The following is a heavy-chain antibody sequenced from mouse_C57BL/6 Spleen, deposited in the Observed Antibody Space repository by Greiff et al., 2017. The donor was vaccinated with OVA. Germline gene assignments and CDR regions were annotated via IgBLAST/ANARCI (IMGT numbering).Heavy chain of an antibody. CDR3: ARGWSNYGSYYAMDY. Sequence: QVQLQQPGAELVKPGASVKLSCKASGYTFTSYWMHWVKQRPGQGLAWIGMIHPNSGSTNYNEKFKSKATLTVDKSSSTAYMQLSSLTSEDSAVYYCARGWSNYGSYYAMDYWGQGTSVTVSS. J-gene: IGHJ4*01. CDR2: IHPNSGST. CDR1: GYTFTSYW. D-gene: IGHD1-1*01. V-gene: IGHV1-64*01.